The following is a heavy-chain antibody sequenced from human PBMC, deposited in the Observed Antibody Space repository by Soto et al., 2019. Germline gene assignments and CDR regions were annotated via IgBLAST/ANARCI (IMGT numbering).Heavy chain of an antibody. CDR1: VFTFSNYW. CDR3: AKGERWIQLWFFFDY. Sequence: GGSLRLSCAASVFTFSNYWMHWVRQAPGKGLVWVSRINGGGGNTTYADSVKGRFTISRDNSKNTLYLQMNSLRAEDTAVYFCAKGERWIQLWFFFDYWGQGTPVTVSS. D-gene: IGHD5-18*01. CDR2: INGGGGNT. J-gene: IGHJ4*02. V-gene: IGHV3-74*01.